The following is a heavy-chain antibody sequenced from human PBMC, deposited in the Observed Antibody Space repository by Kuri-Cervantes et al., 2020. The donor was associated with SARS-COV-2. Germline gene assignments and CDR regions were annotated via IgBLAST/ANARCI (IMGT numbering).Heavy chain of an antibody. CDR2: FYYSGST. Sequence: SCTVSGGSISSGDYYWSWIRQPPGKGLEWIGSFYYSGSTYYNPSLNSRVTISVDTSKNQFPLKLSSVTAEDTAVYYCARSPDLWWFDPWGQGTLVTVSS. CDR1: GGSISSGDYY. D-gene: IGHD3-3*01. J-gene: IGHJ5*02. CDR3: ARSPDLWWFDP. V-gene: IGHV4-30-4*08.